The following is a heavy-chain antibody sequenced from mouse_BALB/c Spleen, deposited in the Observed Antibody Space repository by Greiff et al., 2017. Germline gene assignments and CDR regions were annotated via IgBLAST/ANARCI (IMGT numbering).Heavy chain of an antibody. J-gene: IGHJ4*01. CDR3: ASPRYYRYAVENYYAMDY. CDR2: INPYNDGT. D-gene: IGHD2-14*01. CDR1: GYTFTSYV. V-gene: IGHV1-14*01. Sequence: EVQLQESGPELVKPGASVKMSCKASGYTFTSYVMHWVKQKPGQGLEWIGYINPYNDGTKYNEKFKGKATLTSDKSSSTAYMELSSLTSEDSAVYYCASPRYYRYAVENYYAMDYWGQGTSVTVSS.